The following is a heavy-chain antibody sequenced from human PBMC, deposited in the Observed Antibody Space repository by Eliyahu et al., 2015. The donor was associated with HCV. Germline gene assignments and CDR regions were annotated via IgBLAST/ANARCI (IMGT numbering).Heavy chain of an antibody. Sequence: VQLVESGGGLVQPGRSLRLSCAASGFTFDDYVMHWLRQAPGRGLEWISSIDWSSNNIEYADSVRGRFTISRDNARNSLNLQMNSLRLDDTALYFCSKDTGGGTFENWGQGTLVTVSS. CDR1: GFTFDDYV. CDR3: SKDTGGGTFEN. J-gene: IGHJ4*02. D-gene: IGHD3-10*01. CDR2: IDWSSNNI. V-gene: IGHV3-9*01.